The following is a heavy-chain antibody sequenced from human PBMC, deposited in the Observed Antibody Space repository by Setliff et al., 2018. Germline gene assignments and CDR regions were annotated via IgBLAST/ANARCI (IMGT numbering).Heavy chain of an antibody. J-gene: IGHJ3*01. D-gene: IGHD1-26*01. Sequence: PSETLSLTCTVSGASINTYYWSWTRQTPGKGLEWIGYLYPSGTSKYNPSLKSRVTISVDTSKRQFSLNLISVTAADTGVYYCAKWVTGAFDVWGQGTRVTVSS. CDR2: LYPSGTS. V-gene: IGHV4-4*08. CDR3: AKWVTGAFDV. CDR1: GASINTYY.